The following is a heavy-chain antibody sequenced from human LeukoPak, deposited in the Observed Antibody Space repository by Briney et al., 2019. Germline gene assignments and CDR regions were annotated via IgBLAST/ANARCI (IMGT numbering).Heavy chain of an antibody. V-gene: IGHV4-34*01. J-gene: IGHJ5*02. CDR1: GGSFSGYY. Sequence: PSETLSLTCAVYGGSFSGYYWSWIRQPPGKGLEWIGSIYYSGSTYYNPSLKSRVTISVDTSKNQFSLKLSSVTAADTAVYYCATTAIFGVVIGPSNWFDPWGQGTLVTVSS. CDR3: ATTAIFGVVIGPSNWFDP. CDR2: IYYSGST. D-gene: IGHD3-3*01.